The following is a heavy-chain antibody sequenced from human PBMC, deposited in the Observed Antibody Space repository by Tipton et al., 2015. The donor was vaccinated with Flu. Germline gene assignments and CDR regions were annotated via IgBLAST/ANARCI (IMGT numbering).Heavy chain of an antibody. Sequence: SLRLSCAASGFTVSRNYVNWVRQAPGKGLEWVSIIFSDGNTFYADSVKGRFTISRDNAKNTLYLHMNNLSVEDTAVYYCTREPDGFYYESGAWLSDYWGQRSLVTVSS. D-gene: IGHD3-22*01. V-gene: IGHV3-66*01. J-gene: IGHJ4*02. CDR3: TREPDGFYYESGAWLSDY. CDR2: IFSDGNT. CDR1: GFTVSRNY.